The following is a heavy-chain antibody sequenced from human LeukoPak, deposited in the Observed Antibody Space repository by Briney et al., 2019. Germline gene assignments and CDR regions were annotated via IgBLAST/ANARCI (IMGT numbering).Heavy chain of an antibody. CDR2: IIPILGIA. V-gene: IGHV1-69*02. Sequence: SVKVSCKASGGTFSTYTISCGRQSPGQGLEWMGRIIPILGIANYAQKFQGRVTITADKSTITAYMELSSLRSEDTAVYYCARGTSTIFGVVTGRDYYYYYMDVWGKGTTVTVSS. J-gene: IGHJ6*03. D-gene: IGHD3-3*01. CDR1: GGTFSTYT. CDR3: ARGTSTIFGVVTGRDYYYYYMDV.